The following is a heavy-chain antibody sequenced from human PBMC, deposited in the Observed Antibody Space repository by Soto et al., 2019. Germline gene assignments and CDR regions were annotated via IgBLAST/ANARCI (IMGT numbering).Heavy chain of an antibody. CDR3: ARDAGSWGH. Sequence: EVQLVESGGGLVQPGGSLRLSCAASGFTFSDYSMDWVRQAPGKGLEWVSYISSSSSTIYYADSVKGRFTISRDNAKNSLYLQINSLRDEDTAVYSCARDAGSWGHWGQGTLVTVSS. J-gene: IGHJ4*02. CDR1: GFTFSDYS. D-gene: IGHD3-10*01. V-gene: IGHV3-48*02. CDR2: ISSSSSTI.